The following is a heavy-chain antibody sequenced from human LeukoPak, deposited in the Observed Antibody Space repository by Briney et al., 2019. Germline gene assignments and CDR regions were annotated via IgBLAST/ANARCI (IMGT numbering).Heavy chain of an antibody. V-gene: IGHV3-66*01. D-gene: IGHD3-10*02. CDR3: ARLVYGELSSYDY. CDR2: IYSGGRI. CDR1: GFTVSSNY. J-gene: IGHJ4*02. Sequence: PGGSLRLSCAASGFTVSSNYMSWVRQAPGKGLEWVSVIYSGGRIYYADSVKGRFTISRDNAKNSLYLQMNSLRDEDTAVYYCARLVYGELSSYDYWGQGTLVTVSS.